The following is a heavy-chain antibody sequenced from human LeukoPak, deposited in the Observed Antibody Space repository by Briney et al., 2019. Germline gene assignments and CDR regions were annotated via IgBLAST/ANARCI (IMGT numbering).Heavy chain of an antibody. V-gene: IGHV3-9*03. CDR1: GFTFADYG. CDR2: ISWNSANI. Sequence: GGSLRLSCAASGFTFADYGMHWVRQAPGKGLEWVSSISWNSANIAYADSVKGRFTISRDNARNSLYLQMSSLRAEDMALYYCAKGGCSSITCYTNCWGQGTLVTVSS. CDR3: AKGGCSSITCYTNC. D-gene: IGHD2-2*02. J-gene: IGHJ4*02.